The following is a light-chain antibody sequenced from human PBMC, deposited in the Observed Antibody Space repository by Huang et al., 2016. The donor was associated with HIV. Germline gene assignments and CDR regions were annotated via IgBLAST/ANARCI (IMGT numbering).Light chain of an antibody. CDR1: QSVSSY. Sequence: EIILTQSPATLSLSPGERATLSCRASQSVSSYLAWYHKKPGQAPRLLIYDASNRATGIPARFSGSGSGTDFTLTISSLEPEDFAVYYCQQRSNRPPLTFGGGTKVEIK. CDR2: DAS. J-gene: IGKJ4*01. V-gene: IGKV3-11*01. CDR3: QQRSNRPPLT.